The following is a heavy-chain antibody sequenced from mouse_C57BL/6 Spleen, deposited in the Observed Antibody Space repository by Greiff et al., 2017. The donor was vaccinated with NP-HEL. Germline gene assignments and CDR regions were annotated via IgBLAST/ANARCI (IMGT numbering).Heavy chain of an antibody. J-gene: IGHJ1*03. CDR1: GYTFTDYY. Sequence: EVQLQQSGPELVKPGASVKISCKASGYTFTDYYMNWVKQSHGKSLEWIGDINPKNGGTSYNQKFKGKATLTVDKSSSTAYMELRSLTSEDSAVYYCARGIYGLYFDVWGTGTTVTVSS. CDR3: ARGIYGLYFDV. D-gene: IGHD1-1*02. V-gene: IGHV1-26*01. CDR2: INPKNGGT.